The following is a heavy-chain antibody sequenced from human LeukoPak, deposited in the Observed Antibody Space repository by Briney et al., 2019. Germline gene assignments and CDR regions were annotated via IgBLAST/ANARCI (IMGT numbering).Heavy chain of an antibody. CDR2: ISSSSSYI. CDR1: GFTFSSYS. CDR3: ARDTLYYYDSSGSAIQR. J-gene: IGHJ1*01. V-gene: IGHV3-21*01. D-gene: IGHD3-22*01. Sequence: PGGSLRLSCAASGFTFSSYSMNWVRQAPGKGLEWVSSISSSSSYIYYADSVKGRFTISRDHAKNSLYLQMNSLKAEDTAVYYCARDTLYYYDSSGSAIQRWGQGTLVTVSS.